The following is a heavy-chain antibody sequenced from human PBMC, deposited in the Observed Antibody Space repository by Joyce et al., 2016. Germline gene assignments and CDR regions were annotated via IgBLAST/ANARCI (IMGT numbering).Heavy chain of an antibody. Sequence: QVQLRQWGAGLLKPSETLSLTCAVSRGPFRGFFWTWVRQPPGKALEWIGDITTSGATNYNPSLRSRVAISVDTSNNQFSLTLTSLSAADMAVYYCARSQWLAPLMYWGQGTLVTVSP. J-gene: IGHJ4*02. V-gene: IGHV4-34*02. CDR1: RGPFRGFF. CDR2: ITTSGAT. D-gene: IGHD6-19*01. CDR3: ARSQWLAPLMY.